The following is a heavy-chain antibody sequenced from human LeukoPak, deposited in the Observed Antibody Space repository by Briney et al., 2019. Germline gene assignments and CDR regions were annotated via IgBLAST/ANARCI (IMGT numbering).Heavy chain of an antibody. D-gene: IGHD6-13*01. J-gene: IGHJ4*02. CDR3: AISQQQLVLE. V-gene: IGHV4-39*07. CDR2: IYYSGST. CDR1: GGSISSSSYY. Sequence: KASETLSLTCTVSGGSISSSSYYWGWIRQPPGKGLEWIGSIYYSGSTYYNPSLKSRVTISVDTSKNQFSLKLSSVTAADTAVYYCAISQQQLVLEWGQGTLVTVSS.